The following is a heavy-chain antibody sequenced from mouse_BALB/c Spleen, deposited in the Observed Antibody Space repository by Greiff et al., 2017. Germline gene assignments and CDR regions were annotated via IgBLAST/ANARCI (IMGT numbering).Heavy chain of an antibody. J-gene: IGHJ2*01. V-gene: IGHV5-6-5*01. Sequence: EVNVVESGGGLVKPGGSLKLSCAASGFTFSSYAMSWVRQTPEKRLEWVASISSGGSTYYPDSVKGRFTISRDNARNILYLQMSSLRSEDTAMYYCARGGNGNYFDYWGQGTTLTVSS. CDR3: ARGGNGNYFDY. CDR2: ISSGGST. CDR1: GFTFSSYA. D-gene: IGHD2-1*01.